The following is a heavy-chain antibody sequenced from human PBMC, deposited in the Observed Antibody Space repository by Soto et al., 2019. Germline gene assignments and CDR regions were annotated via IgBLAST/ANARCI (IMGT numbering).Heavy chain of an antibody. CDR2: ISSSSSDI. D-gene: IGHD2-15*01. CDR3: ARDGGYCRGGSGWTINWFDP. J-gene: IGHJ5*02. Sequence: EVQLVESGGGLVKPGGSLRLSCAASGFTFSSYSMNWVRQAPGKGLEWVSSISSSSSDIYYADSVKGRFTISRDNAKNALYRQMNSRRAEDTAVEYCARDGGYCRGGSGWTINWFDPRGQGTLVTVSS. V-gene: IGHV3-21*01. CDR1: GFTFSSYS.